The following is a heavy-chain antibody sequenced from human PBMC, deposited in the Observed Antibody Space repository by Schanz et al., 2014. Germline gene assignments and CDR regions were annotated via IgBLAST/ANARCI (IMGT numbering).Heavy chain of an antibody. V-gene: IGHV3-23*01. CDR2: ISGSGGST. CDR3: ARDYERDLSSPRHDAFDV. CDR1: GFTFSSYA. Sequence: EVQLLESGGGLVQPGGSLRLSCAASGFTFSSYAMSWVRQAPGKGLEWVSAISGSGGSTYYADSVKGRFIISRDNSKNNPKTPFFVQMNSVRAEDTAVYFCARDYERDLSSPRHDAFDVWGQGTVVTVSS. J-gene: IGHJ3*01. D-gene: IGHD2-21*02.